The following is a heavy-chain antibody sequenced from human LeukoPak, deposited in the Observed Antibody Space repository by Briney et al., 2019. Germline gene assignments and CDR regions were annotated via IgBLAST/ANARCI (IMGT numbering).Heavy chain of an antibody. Sequence: GGSLRLSCAASGFIFNNYAISWVRQAPGKGPEWVSAVSGGDSRTFYADSVKGRFTIFTDNSKNTLYLQMNSPRDEDTAVYYCAKEEAVAGVPYFQHWGQGTLVTVSS. J-gene: IGHJ1*01. V-gene: IGHV3-23*01. CDR3: AKEEAVAGVPYFQH. D-gene: IGHD6-19*01. CDR2: VSGGDSRT. CDR1: GFIFNNYA.